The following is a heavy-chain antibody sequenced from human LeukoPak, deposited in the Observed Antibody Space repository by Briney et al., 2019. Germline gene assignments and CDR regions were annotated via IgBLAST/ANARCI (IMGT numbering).Heavy chain of an antibody. J-gene: IGHJ5*02. Sequence: SETLSLTCTVSGGSNNSYYWSWIRQPPGKGLEWIGYTHPSGNTNYSPSLKSRVTISIDMSRNQFSLRLSSVTAADTAVYYCARKAPKKGWFDPWGQGTLVTVSS. CDR1: GGSNNSYY. CDR3: ARKAPKKGWFDP. V-gene: IGHV4-4*09. CDR2: THPSGNT.